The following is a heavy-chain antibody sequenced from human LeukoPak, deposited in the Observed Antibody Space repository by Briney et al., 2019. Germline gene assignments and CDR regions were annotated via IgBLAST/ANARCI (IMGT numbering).Heavy chain of an antibody. V-gene: IGHV3-20*04. CDR1: GFTFADYG. CDR2: INWNGGIT. CDR3: ARDSHTYYCGSGSYVAFDI. D-gene: IGHD3-10*01. Sequence: PGGSLRLSCAASGFTFADYGMSWVRQAPGKGLEWVAGINWNGGITGYADSVKGRFTISRDNAKNSLYLQMNSLRAEDTALYYCARDSHTYYCGSGSYVAFDIWGQGTMVTVSS. J-gene: IGHJ3*02.